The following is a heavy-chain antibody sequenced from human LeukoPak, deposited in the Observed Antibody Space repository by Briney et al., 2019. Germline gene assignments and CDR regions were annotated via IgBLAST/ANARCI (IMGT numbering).Heavy chain of an antibody. D-gene: IGHD5-18*01. V-gene: IGHV3-23*01. CDR2: MSESDGST. CDR3: AKDISQGYTFGSIEEDY. J-gene: IGHJ4*02. CDR1: GSTFSRYA. Sequence: GGSLRLSCAASGSTFSRYAMSWARQAPGKGLEWLSAMSESDGSTYYADSVKGRLTISRDNSKNTLYLQMNSLGADDTAVYFCAKDISQGYTFGSIEEDYWGQGTLVTVSS.